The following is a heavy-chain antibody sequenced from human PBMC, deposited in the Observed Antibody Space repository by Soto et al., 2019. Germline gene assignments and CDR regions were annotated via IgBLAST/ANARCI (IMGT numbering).Heavy chain of an antibody. Sequence: GSLRLSCAASGFTFRSYSMNWVRQAPGKGLEWVSYISSSSSTIYYADSVKGRFTISRDNAKNSLYLKMNSLRAEDTAVYYCAREAYYYDSSGLSYWGQGTLVSVSS. J-gene: IGHJ4*02. D-gene: IGHD3-22*01. CDR3: AREAYYYDSSGLSY. CDR2: ISSSSSTI. CDR1: GFTFRSYS. V-gene: IGHV3-48*01.